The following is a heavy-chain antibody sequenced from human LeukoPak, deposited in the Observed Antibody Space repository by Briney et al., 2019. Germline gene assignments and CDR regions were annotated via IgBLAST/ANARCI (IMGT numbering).Heavy chain of an antibody. CDR3: AREAMVRGANPFDY. CDR1: GYTFTGFY. D-gene: IGHD3-10*01. CDR2: ISAYNGNT. V-gene: IGHV1-18*01. J-gene: IGHJ4*02. Sequence: GASVKVSCKASGYTFTGFYMHWVRQAPGQGLEWMGWISAYNGNTNYAQKLQGRVTMTTDTSTSTAYMELRSLRSDDTAVYYCAREAMVRGANPFDYWGQGTLVTVSS.